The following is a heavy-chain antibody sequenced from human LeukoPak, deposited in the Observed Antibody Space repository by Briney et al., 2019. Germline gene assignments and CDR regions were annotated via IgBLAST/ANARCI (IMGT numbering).Heavy chain of an antibody. CDR1: GFTIKNNY. V-gene: IGHV3-66*01. D-gene: IGHD2/OR15-2a*01. J-gene: IGHJ4*02. Sequence: GGSLRLSCAASGFTIKNNYMNWVRQAPGKGLEWVSVIYSGGNTYYADSVKGRFTISRDNSKNTLYLQMNSLRAEDTAVYYCAKKDNGNYFNFDYWGQGTLVTVSS. CDR3: AKKDNGNYFNFDY. CDR2: IYSGGNT.